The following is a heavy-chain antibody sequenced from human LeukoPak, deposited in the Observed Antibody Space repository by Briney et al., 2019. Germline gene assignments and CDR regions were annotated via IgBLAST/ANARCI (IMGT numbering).Heavy chain of an antibody. J-gene: IGHJ4*02. Sequence: SETLSLTCTVPGGSISTYYWSWIRQPAGKGLEWIGRVFTSGGTNYNPSLESRVTISVDKSKNQFSLRLSSVTGADTAVYCCARGFSRTGYYYFFDYWGQGTLVTVSS. CDR1: GGSISTYY. V-gene: IGHV4-4*07. D-gene: IGHD3/OR15-3a*01. CDR3: ARGFSRTGYYYFFDY. CDR2: VFTSGGT.